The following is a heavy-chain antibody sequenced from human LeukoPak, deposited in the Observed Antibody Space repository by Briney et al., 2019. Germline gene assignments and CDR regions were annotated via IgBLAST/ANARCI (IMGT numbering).Heavy chain of an antibody. Sequence: GGSLRLSCAASGFTFSSYAMSWVRQAPGKGLEWVAVISYDGSNKYYADSVKGRFTISRDSSKNTLYLQMNSLRAEDTAVYYCARDWSMDYWGQGTLVTVSS. J-gene: IGHJ4*02. CDR3: ARDWSMDY. CDR1: GFTFSSYA. V-gene: IGHV3-30*04. CDR2: ISYDGSNK.